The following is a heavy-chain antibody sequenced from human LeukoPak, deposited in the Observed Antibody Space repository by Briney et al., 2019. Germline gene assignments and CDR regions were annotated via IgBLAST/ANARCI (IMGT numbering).Heavy chain of an antibody. Sequence: PGGSLRLSCAASGFTFSSYSMNWVRQAPGKGLEWVSSISTSSSYIYYADSVKGRFTISRDNAQNSLYLQMNSLRAEDTAVYYCARVEYCGGDCPGADAFDIWGQGTMVTVSS. J-gene: IGHJ3*02. D-gene: IGHD2-21*02. V-gene: IGHV3-21*01. CDR3: ARVEYCGGDCPGADAFDI. CDR2: ISTSSSYI. CDR1: GFTFSSYS.